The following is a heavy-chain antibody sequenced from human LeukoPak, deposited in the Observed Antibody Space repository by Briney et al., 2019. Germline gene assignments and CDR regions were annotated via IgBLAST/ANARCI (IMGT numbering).Heavy chain of an antibody. V-gene: IGHV1-18*01. CDR3: ARVSVYCSGGSCYSSYGMDV. Sequence: ASVKVSCKASGYTFTSYGINWVRQAPGQGLEWMGWISAYNGNTNYAQKLQGRVTMTTDTSTSTAYMELRSLRSDDTAVYYCARVSVYCSGGSCYSSYGMDVWGQGTTVTVSS. D-gene: IGHD2-15*01. J-gene: IGHJ6*02. CDR2: ISAYNGNT. CDR1: GYTFTSYG.